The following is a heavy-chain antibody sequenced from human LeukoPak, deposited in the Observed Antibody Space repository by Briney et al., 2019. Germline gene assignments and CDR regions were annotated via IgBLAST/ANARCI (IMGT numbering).Heavy chain of an antibody. D-gene: IGHD3-10*01. CDR3: AKIVSGFYYYMDV. J-gene: IGHJ6*03. CDR2: ISGSGANT. Sequence: GGSLRLSCAASGFTFSSYAMNWVRQAPGKGLEWVSAISGSGANTYYADSVKGRFTISRDNSKNTLDLQMNSLRAEDTAVYYCAKIVSGFYYYMDVWGKGTTVTVSS. CDR1: GFTFSSYA. V-gene: IGHV3-23*01.